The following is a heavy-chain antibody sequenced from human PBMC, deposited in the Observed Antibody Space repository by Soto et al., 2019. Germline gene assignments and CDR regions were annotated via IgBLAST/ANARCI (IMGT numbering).Heavy chain of an antibody. Sequence: SEILSLRCAVSGASIKSGDYYWSWIRQPPGKGLEWIGYISYSGSTYYNPSLKSRVTISVDTSKSQFSLILSSMTAADTAVYFCVRDKYGPLDYWGQGTLVPVSS. CDR2: ISYSGST. J-gene: IGHJ4*02. CDR1: GASIKSGDYY. V-gene: IGHV4-30-4*01. CDR3: VRDKYGPLDY. D-gene: IGHD4-17*01.